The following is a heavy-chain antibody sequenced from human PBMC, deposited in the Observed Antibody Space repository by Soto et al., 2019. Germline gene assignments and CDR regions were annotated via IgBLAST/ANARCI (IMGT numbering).Heavy chain of an antibody. CDR3: ARADRTLVTSYSLDV. D-gene: IGHD2-21*02. CDR2: INHSGTI. V-gene: IGHV4-34*01. Sequence: ETLTLTCAVYGGSFSGYYWTWIRQPPGKGLEWIGEINHSGTINFNPSLKSRLTISLDTSKKHFSLKLSSVTDADTAAYYCARADRTLVTSYSLDVWGQGTTVTVSS. J-gene: IGHJ6*02. CDR1: GGSFSGYY.